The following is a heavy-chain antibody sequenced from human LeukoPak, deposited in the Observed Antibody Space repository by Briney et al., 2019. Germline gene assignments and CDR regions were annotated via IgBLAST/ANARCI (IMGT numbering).Heavy chain of an antibody. CDR3: ARSAYEWELLPPFDY. CDR2: IRYDGSNK. Sequence: GGSLRLSCAASEFTFSNYDMHWVRQAPGKGLEWVAFIRYDGSNKYYADSVKGRFTISRDNSKNTLYLQMDSLRAEDTAVYYCARSAYEWELLPPFDYWGQGTLVTVSS. J-gene: IGHJ4*02. V-gene: IGHV3-30*02. D-gene: IGHD1-26*01. CDR1: EFTFSNYD.